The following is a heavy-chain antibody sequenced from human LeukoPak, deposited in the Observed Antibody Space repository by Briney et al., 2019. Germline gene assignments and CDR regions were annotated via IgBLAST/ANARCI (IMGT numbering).Heavy chain of an antibody. CDR3: AKSYGSGIYYYYYMDV. CDR2: RRYDGSNK. V-gene: IGHV3-30*02. CDR1: GFTFSSYG. Sequence: GGSLRLSCAASGFTFSSYGMHWVRQAPGKGLEWVAFRRYDGSNKYYADSVKGRFTISRDNSKNTLYLQMNSLRAEDTAVYYCAKSYGSGIYYYYYMDVWGKGTTVTVSS. D-gene: IGHD3-10*01. J-gene: IGHJ6*03.